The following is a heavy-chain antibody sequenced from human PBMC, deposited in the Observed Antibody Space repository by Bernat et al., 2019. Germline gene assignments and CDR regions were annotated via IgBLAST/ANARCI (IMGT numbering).Heavy chain of an antibody. J-gene: IGHJ4*02. D-gene: IGHD1-1*01. CDR2: INTDGTTT. CDR3: VRDPNRKLDY. V-gene: IGHV3-74*01. CDR1: GFTFSQYW. Sequence: EVQLAEFGGGLVQPGGSLRLSCAASGFTFSQYWMDWVRQAPGKGPVWVSRINTDGTTTNYADSVKGRFTMSRDNAKNIIYLQMNSLRAEDTAVYYCVRDPNRKLDYWGQGTQVTVSP.